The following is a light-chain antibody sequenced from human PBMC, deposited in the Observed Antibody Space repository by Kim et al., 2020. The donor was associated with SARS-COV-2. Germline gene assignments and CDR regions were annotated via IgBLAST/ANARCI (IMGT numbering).Light chain of an antibody. CDR3: ATWDDSLRGPV. CDR1: SSNIGSNP. V-gene: IGLV1-44*01. J-gene: IGLJ3*02. Sequence: ELTQPPSASGTPGQRVTISCAGSSSNIGSNPVNWYQQLPGTAPKLLIYSDNQRPSGVPDRFSGSKSGTSASLAISGLQSEDESHYYCATWDDSLRGPVFGGGTQLTVL. CDR2: SDN.